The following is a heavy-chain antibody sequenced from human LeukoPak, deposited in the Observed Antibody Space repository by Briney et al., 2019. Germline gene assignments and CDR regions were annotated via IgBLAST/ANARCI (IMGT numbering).Heavy chain of an antibody. V-gene: IGHV1-18*01. CDR3: ARESFCRGGSCSYGMDV. J-gene: IGHJ6*02. D-gene: IGHD2-15*01. Sequence: ASVTVSCKASGYTFTSFGISWVRQAPGQGLEWMGWINAYNSNTNYAQKFQGRVTMTTDTSTSTAYMELRSLRSDDTAVYYCARESFCRGGSCSYGMDVWGQGTTVTVPS. CDR2: INAYNSNT. CDR1: GYTFTSFG.